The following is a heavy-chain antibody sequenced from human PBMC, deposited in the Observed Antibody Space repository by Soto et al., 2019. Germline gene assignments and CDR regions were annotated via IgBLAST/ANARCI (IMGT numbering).Heavy chain of an antibody. D-gene: IGHD3-22*01. J-gene: IGHJ6*02. V-gene: IGHV4-39*01. CDR1: GGSISSSSYY. Sequence: SETLSLTCTVSGGSISSSSYYWGWIRQPPGKGLEWIGSIYYSGSTYYNPSLKSRVTISVDTSKNQFSLKLSSVTAADTAVYYCASPLVMGYYYGMDVWGQGTTVTVSS. CDR2: IYYSGST. CDR3: ASPLVMGYYYGMDV.